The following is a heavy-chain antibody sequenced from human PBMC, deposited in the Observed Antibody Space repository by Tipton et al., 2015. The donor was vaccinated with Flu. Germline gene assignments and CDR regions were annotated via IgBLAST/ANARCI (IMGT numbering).Heavy chain of an antibody. Sequence: TLSLTCTVSGGSISSYHWSWIRQSPGKGLEWIGYISSSGSTNYNPSLKSRVTISVDTSKSQFSLMLRSVTAADTAVYYCARLSYYDVDLKNFYFDHWGQGALVTVSS. V-gene: IGHV4-4*08. D-gene: IGHD3-10*02. CDR3: ARLSYYDVDLKNFYFDH. CDR2: ISSSGST. CDR1: GGSISSYH. J-gene: IGHJ4*02.